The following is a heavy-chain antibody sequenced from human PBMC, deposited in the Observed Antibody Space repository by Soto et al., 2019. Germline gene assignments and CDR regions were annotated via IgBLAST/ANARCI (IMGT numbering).Heavy chain of an antibody. D-gene: IGHD1-1*01. CDR1: GFTFSSYG. CDR2: IWYDGSNK. CDR3: ARGRNGGAGDAFDI. Sequence: QVQLVESGGGVVQPGRSLRLSCAASGFTFSSYGMHWVRQAPGKGLEWVAVIWYDGSNKYYADSVKGRFTISRDNSKNTLYLQMNSLRAEDTAVYYCARGRNGGAGDAFDIWGQGTMVTVSS. V-gene: IGHV3-33*01. J-gene: IGHJ3*02.